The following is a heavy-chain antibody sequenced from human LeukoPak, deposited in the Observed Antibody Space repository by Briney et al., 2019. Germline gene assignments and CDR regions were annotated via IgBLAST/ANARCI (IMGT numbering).Heavy chain of an antibody. CDR1: GFTFNNYA. D-gene: IGHD6-19*01. J-gene: IGHJ5*02. CDR3: ARQDPYSSGWYP. V-gene: IGHV3-23*01. CDR2: ISDSGTYT. Sequence: GGSLRLSCAASGFTFNNYAMSWVRPAPGKGLEWGSAISDSGTYTYYADSVKGRFTISRDNSKNTLYLQMNSLRAEDTAVYYCARQDPYSSGWYPWGQGTLVTVSS.